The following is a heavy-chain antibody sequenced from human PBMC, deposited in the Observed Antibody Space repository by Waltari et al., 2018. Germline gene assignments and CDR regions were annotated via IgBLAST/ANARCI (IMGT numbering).Heavy chain of an antibody. V-gene: IGHV4-39*01. D-gene: IGHD2-15*01. CDR3: TRRPYSTGWVWFDP. CDR2: IYYSGIT. Sequence: QLLLQESGPGLVKSSETLSLTCSVSGDSITRSDYYWAWIRQSPGKKLEWIGTIYYSGITYYNPSVDSRVTMSVDTSQNQFSLRLSSVTAADTGVYYCTRRPYSTGWVWFDPWGQGTLVTVSS. J-gene: IGHJ5*02. CDR1: GDSITRSDYY.